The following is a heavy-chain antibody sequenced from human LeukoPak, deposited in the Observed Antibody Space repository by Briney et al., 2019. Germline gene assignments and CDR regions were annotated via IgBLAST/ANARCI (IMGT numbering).Heavy chain of an antibody. CDR1: GYSFTSYW. CDR3: ARQLGLDAFDI. J-gene: IGHJ3*02. V-gene: IGHV5-51*01. Sequence: GESLKISCKGSGYSFTSYWIGWVRQLPGKGLEWMGILYPGDSDTRYSPSFQGQVTFSADKSISTAYLQWSSLKASDTAMYYCARQLGLDAFDIWGQGTMVTVSS. CDR2: LYPGDSDT. D-gene: IGHD3-16*01.